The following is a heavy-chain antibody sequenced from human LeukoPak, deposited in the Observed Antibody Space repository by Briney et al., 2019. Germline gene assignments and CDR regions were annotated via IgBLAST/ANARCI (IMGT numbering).Heavy chain of an antibody. J-gene: IGHJ4*02. CDR1: GFTFSSYA. V-gene: IGHV3-23*01. Sequence: PGGSLRLSCAASGFTFSSYAMSWVRQAPGKGLEWVSAISGSGGSTYYAGSVKGRFTISRDNSKNTLYLQMNSLRAEDTAVYYCAKDHSSSWYPSHFDYWGQGTLVTVSS. D-gene: IGHD6-13*01. CDR2: ISGSGGST. CDR3: AKDHSSSWYPSHFDY.